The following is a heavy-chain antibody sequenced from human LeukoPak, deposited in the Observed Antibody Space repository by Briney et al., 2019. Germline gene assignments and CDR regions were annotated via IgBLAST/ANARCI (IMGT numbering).Heavy chain of an antibody. Sequence: PSETLSLTCTVSGDSINSGGSYWSWIRQPAGKELEWIGRIYSSGSTNYNPSLKSRVTISLDTSKNQFSPKLSSVTAADTAVYYCARDGTRRYMDVWGKGTTVTVSS. J-gene: IGHJ6*03. CDR3: ARDGTRRYMDV. V-gene: IGHV4-61*02. D-gene: IGHD1-14*01. CDR2: IYSSGST. CDR1: GDSINSGGSY.